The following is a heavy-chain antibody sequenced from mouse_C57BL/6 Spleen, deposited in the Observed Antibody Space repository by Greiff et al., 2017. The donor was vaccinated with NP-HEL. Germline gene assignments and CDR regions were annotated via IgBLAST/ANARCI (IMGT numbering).Heavy chain of an antibody. CDR2: ITPNNGGT. Sequence: EVQLQQSGPELVKPGASVKISCKASGYTFTDYYMNWVKQSHGKSLEWIGDITPNNGGTSYNQKFKGKATLTVDKSSSTAYMERRSLTSEDSAVYYCARAIYYDDGFDYWGQGTTLTVSS. CDR3: ARAIYYDDGFDY. D-gene: IGHD2-4*01. V-gene: IGHV1-26*01. J-gene: IGHJ2*01. CDR1: GYTFTDYY.